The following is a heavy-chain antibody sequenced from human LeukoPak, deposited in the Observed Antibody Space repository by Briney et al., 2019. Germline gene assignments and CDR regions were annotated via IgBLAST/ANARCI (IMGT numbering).Heavy chain of an antibody. V-gene: IGHV1-8*01. D-gene: IGHD4-23*01. CDR3: ARGGLGGGNSYYYYYYMDV. J-gene: IGHJ6*03. CDR2: MNTNSGNT. CDR1: GYTFTIYD. Sequence: ASVTVSFKASGYTFTIYDINWVRQATGPGLEWMGWMNTNSGNTGYAQKFQGRVTMTRNTSISTAYMELSSLRCEDTAVYYCARGGLGGGNSYYYYYYMDVWGKGTTVTVSS.